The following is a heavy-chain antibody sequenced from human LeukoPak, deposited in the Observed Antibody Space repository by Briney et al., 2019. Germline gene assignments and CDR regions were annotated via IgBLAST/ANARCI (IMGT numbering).Heavy chain of an antibody. D-gene: IGHD3-22*01. CDR3: ATGVTMIVVVQYFDY. Sequence: ASVKVSCKVSGYTLTELSMHWVRQAPGTGLEWMGGFDPEDGETIYAQKFQGRVTMTEDTSTDTAYMELSSLRSEDTAVYYCATGVTMIVVVQYFDYWGQGTLVTVSS. CDR1: GYTLTELS. V-gene: IGHV1-24*01. J-gene: IGHJ4*02. CDR2: FDPEDGET.